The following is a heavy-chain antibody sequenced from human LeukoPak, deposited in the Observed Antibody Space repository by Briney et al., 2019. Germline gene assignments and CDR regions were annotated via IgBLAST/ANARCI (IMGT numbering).Heavy chain of an antibody. Sequence: KPSETLSLTCAVYGGSFSGYYWSWIRQPPGKGLEWIGEINHSGSTNYNPSLKSRVTISVDTSKNQFSLKLSSETAADTAVYFCARGPPTDYYDSSGFYYVFDYWGQGTLVTVSS. CDR1: GGSFSGYY. D-gene: IGHD3-22*01. V-gene: IGHV4-34*01. CDR2: INHSGST. J-gene: IGHJ4*02. CDR3: ARGPPTDYYDSSGFYYVFDY.